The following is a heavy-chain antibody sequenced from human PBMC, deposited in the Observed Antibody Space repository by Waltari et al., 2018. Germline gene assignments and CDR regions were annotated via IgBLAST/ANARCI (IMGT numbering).Heavy chain of an antibody. J-gene: IGHJ3*02. Sequence: QVQLQASGPGLVKPSQTLSLTCTVSGGSISTASYYWSWIRQPAGKGLEWIGRIYTSGSTNYNPSLKSRVTISVDTSKNQFSLKLSSVTAADTAVYYCASGGSSWINAFDIWGQGTMVTVSS. CDR1: GGSISTASYY. CDR2: IYTSGST. V-gene: IGHV4-61*02. D-gene: IGHD6-13*01. CDR3: ASGGSSWINAFDI.